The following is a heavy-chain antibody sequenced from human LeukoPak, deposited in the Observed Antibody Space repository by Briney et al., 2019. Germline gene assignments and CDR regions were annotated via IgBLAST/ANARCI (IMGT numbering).Heavy chain of an antibody. J-gene: IGHJ4*02. V-gene: IGHV4-39*01. CDR2: IYYSGST. CDR1: GGSISSSSYY. Sequence: PSETLSLTCTVSGGSISSSSYYWGWIRQPPGKGLEWIGSIYYSGSTYYNPSLKSRVTISVDTSKNQFSLKLSSVTAADTAVYYCARLFSDDYGDYRGQGTLVTVSS. CDR3: ARLFSDDYGDY.